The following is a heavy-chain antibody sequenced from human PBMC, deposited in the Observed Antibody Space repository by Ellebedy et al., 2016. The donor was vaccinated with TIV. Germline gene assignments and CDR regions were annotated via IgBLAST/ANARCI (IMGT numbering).Heavy chain of an antibody. D-gene: IGHD1-26*01. CDR2: IWSDGSLE. CDR1: GSTFTNYH. J-gene: IGHJ6*02. Sequence: PGGSLRLSCAASGSTFTNYHMHWVRQAPGKGLEWVALIWSDGSLEYYADSVKGRFTLSRDSSENTVYLHMNSLRADDTAVYYCAREVGGGQGDMDVWGQGTTVTVSS. V-gene: IGHV3-33*01. CDR3: AREVGGGQGDMDV.